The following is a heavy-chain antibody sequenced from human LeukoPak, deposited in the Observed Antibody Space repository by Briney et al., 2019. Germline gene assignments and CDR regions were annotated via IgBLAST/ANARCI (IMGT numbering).Heavy chain of an antibody. Sequence: PGGSLRLSCAASGFTVSSNYMSWVRQAPGKGLEWVSVIYSGGSTHYADSVKGRFTISRDNSKNTLYLQMNSLRAEDTAVYYCARGLNSYGYYFDYWGQGTLVTVSS. D-gene: IGHD5-18*01. CDR2: IYSGGST. CDR1: GFTVSSNY. CDR3: ARGLNSYGYYFDY. V-gene: IGHV3-53*01. J-gene: IGHJ4*02.